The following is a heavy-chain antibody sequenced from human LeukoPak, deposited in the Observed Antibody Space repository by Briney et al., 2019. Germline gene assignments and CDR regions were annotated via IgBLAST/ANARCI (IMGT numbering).Heavy chain of an antibody. CDR2: ISYSGST. V-gene: IGHV4-59*08. CDR1: GDSISSYY. CDR3: ASRKYGDYLDY. D-gene: IGHD4-17*01. J-gene: IGHJ4*02. Sequence: SETLSLTCTVSGDSISSYYWSWIRQPPGKGMEWIGYISYSGSTNYNPSLKSRVTISVDTSKKQFSLKLSSVTAADTAVYYCASRKYGDYLDYWGQGTLVTVSS.